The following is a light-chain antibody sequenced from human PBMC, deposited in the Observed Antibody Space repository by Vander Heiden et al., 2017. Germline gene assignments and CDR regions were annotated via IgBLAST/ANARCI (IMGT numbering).Light chain of an antibody. J-gene: IGLJ2*01. V-gene: IGLV1-40*01. CDR1: SSNIGARYD. CDR2: GNS. Sequence: QSVLTQPPSVSRAPGQTVTISCTGSSSNIGARYDVHWYQQIPGTAPNLLIFGNSNRPSGVPDRFSGSKSGTSASLAITGLQAEDEADYYCQSYDSSLTGSVFGGGTKLTVL. CDR3: QSYDSSLTGSV.